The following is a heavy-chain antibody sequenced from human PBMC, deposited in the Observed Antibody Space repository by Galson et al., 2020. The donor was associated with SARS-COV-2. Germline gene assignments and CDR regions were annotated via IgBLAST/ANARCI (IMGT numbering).Heavy chain of an antibody. V-gene: IGHV3-30*02. J-gene: IGHJ4*02. CDR3: AKDGGYYDTYNYYAGHFDY. CDR2: VRYDGSTQ. D-gene: IGHD3-22*01. Sequence: GGSLRLSCAASGFRFSDYGMYWVRQAPGKGLESVAFVRYDGSTQKYADSVKGRFTISRDNSKNILYLQMDSLRVEDTAVYYCAKDGGYYDTYNYYAGHFDYWGQGSLVTVSS. CDR1: GFRFSDYG.